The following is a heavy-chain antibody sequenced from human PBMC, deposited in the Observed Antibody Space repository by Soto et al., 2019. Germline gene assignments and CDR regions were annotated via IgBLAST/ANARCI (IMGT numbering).Heavy chain of an antibody. J-gene: IGHJ4*02. CDR2: IKSNTDGETT. V-gene: IGHV3-15*01. D-gene: IGHD2-2*01. CDR3: TTEEIVSAGISFDY. CDR1: GFTFSNAW. Sequence: GGSLRLSCAASGFTFSNAWMVWVRQAPGKGLEWIGLIKSNTDGETTAYAAPVKGRFTISRDDSKNTVYLQMDSLKAEDTGVYYCTTEEIVSAGISFDYWGQGALVTVSS.